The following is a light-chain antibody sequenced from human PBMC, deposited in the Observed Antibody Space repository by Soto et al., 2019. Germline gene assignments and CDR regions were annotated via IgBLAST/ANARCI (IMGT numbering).Light chain of an antibody. J-gene: IGKJ2*01. CDR3: QQYNSYVYN. Sequence: DIQMTQSPSTLSASVGDRVTITCRASQSISSWLAWYQQKPGKAPKLLIYKASSLESGVPSRFSGSGSGTEFTLTISSLQPDDFATYYCQQYNSYVYNCGPGTKVDIK. CDR1: QSISSW. V-gene: IGKV1-5*03. CDR2: KAS.